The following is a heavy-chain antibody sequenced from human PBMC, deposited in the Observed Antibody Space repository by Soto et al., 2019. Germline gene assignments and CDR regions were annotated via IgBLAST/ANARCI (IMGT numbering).Heavy chain of an antibody. V-gene: IGHV1-46*03. CDR3: ARPHCSGGSCDAFDI. CDR2: IDPSGGST. Sequence: ASVKVSCKGSVYTFTSYYMHWVRQAPGQGLEWMGIIDPSGGSTSYAQKFQGRVTMTRDTSTSTVYMELSSLRSEDTAVYYCARPHCSGGSCDAFDIWGQGTMVTVSS. D-gene: IGHD2-15*01. J-gene: IGHJ3*02. CDR1: VYTFTSYY.